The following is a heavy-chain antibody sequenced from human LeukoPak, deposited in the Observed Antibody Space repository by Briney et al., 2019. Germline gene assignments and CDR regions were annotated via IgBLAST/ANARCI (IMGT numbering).Heavy chain of an antibody. CDR3: ARRGQWLDGKTYYYYYYMDV. D-gene: IGHD6-19*01. Sequence: SETLSLTCTVSGGSISSSGYYWGWIRQPPGKGLEWIGTIYYSGITDYNPSLKSRLTISVDTSKNQFSLKLSSVTAADTAIYYCARRGQWLDGKTYYYYYYMDVWGKGTTVTVSS. V-gene: IGHV4-39*01. CDR2: IYYSGIT. CDR1: GGSISSSGYY. J-gene: IGHJ6*03.